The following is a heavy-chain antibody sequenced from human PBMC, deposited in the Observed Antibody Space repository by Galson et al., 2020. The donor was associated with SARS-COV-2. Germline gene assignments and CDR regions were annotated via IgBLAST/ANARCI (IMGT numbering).Heavy chain of an antibody. V-gene: IGHV3-21*01. CDR1: GFTFSSYS. Sequence: NSGGSLRLYCAASGFTFSSYSMNWVRQAPGKGLGWVSSISSSSSYIYYADSVKGRFTISRDNAKTSLYLQMNSLRAEDTAVYYCARGLGLFGAGTTDAFDIWGQGTMVTVSS. CDR3: ARGLGLFGAGTTDAFDI. D-gene: IGHD1-7*01. CDR2: ISSSSSYI. J-gene: IGHJ3*02.